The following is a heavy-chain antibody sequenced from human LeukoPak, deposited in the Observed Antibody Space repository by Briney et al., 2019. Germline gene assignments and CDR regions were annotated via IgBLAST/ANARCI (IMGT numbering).Heavy chain of an antibody. CDR1: GFTFSSYG. CDR3: AKDAYSGYDLFDY. D-gene: IGHD5-12*01. Sequence: GGSLRLSCAASGFTFSSYGMHWVRQAPGKGLEWVAFIRYDGSNKYYADSVKGRFTISRDNSKNTLYLQMNSLRAEDTAVYYCAKDAYSGYDLFDYWGQGTLVTVSS. V-gene: IGHV3-30*02. CDR2: IRYDGSNK. J-gene: IGHJ4*02.